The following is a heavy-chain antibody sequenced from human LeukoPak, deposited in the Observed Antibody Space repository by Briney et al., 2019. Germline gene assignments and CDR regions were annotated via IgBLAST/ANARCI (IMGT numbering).Heavy chain of an antibody. V-gene: IGHV3-33*01. Sequence: GGSLRLSCAASGFTLSSHGMHWVRHAPGKGLEWVAGMWYDGSKEDYAESVKGRFTISRDMSKNTLNLQTNSLRVEDTAMFYCARDLTFGSLDFRGQGTLVTVSS. CDR3: ARDLTFGSLDF. CDR2: MWYDGSKE. D-gene: IGHD1-26*01. CDR1: GFTLSSHG. J-gene: IGHJ4*02.